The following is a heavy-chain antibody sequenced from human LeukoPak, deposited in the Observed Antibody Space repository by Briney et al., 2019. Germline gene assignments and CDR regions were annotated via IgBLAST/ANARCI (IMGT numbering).Heavy chain of an antibody. CDR3: ARDSGSSSWYRFPFDP. J-gene: IGHJ5*02. D-gene: IGHD6-13*01. Sequence: ASVKVSCKASGYTFTSYAMNWVRQAPGQGLEWMGWINTNTGNPTYAQGFTGRFVFSLDTSVSTAYPQISSLKAEDTAVYYCARDSGSSSWYRFPFDPWGQGTLVTVSS. CDR1: GYTFTSYA. CDR2: INTNTGNP. V-gene: IGHV7-4-1*02.